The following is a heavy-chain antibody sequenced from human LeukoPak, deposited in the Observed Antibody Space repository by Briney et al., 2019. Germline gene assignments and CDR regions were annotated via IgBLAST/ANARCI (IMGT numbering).Heavy chain of an antibody. CDR1: GYTFTSYY. CDR2: INPSGGST. V-gene: IGHV1-46*01. CDR3: ARAKDYYDSSGPGIGYFDY. Sequence: ASVKVSCKASGYTFTSYYMHWVRQAPGQGLEWMGIINPSGGSTSYAQKFQGRVIMTRDTSTSTVYMELSSLRSEDTAVYYCARAKDYYDSSGPGIGYFDYWGQGTLVTVSS. J-gene: IGHJ4*02. D-gene: IGHD3-22*01.